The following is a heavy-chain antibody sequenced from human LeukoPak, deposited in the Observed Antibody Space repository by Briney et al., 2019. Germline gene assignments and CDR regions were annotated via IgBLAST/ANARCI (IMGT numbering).Heavy chain of an antibody. V-gene: IGHV1-18*01. CDR2: ISAYNGNT. D-gene: IGHD3-3*01. J-gene: IGHJ4*02. CDR3: ARDFPLYYDFWSGYATGDYFDY. CDR1: GYTFTSYG. Sequence: ASVKVSCKASGYTFTSYGISWVRQAPGQGLEWMGWISAYNGNTNYAQKLQGRVTMTTDTSTSTAYMELRSLRSDDTAVYYCARDFPLYYDFWSGYATGDYFDYWGQGTLVTVSS.